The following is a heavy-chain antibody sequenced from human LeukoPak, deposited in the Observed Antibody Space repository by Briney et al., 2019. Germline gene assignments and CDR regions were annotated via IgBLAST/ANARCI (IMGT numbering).Heavy chain of an antibody. J-gene: IGHJ4*02. Sequence: SETLSLTCTVSGGSISSYYWSWLRQPPGKGLEWIGYIYYSGSTNYNPSLKSRVTISVDTSKNQFSLKLSSVTAADTAVYYCATRGGSYHRRDYWGQGTLVTVSS. CDR3: ATRGGSYHRRDY. V-gene: IGHV4-59*12. CDR1: GGSISSYY. D-gene: IGHD3-16*02. CDR2: IYYSGST.